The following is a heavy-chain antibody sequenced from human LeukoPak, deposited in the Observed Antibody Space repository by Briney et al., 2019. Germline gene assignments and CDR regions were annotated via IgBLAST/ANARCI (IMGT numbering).Heavy chain of an antibody. V-gene: IGHV4-39*07. CDR1: GGSISSSSHY. D-gene: IGHD3-3*01. CDR2: IYYSGST. Sequence: PSETLSLTCSVSGGSISSSSHYWDWIRQPPGEGLEWIGSIYYSGSTYYNPSLKSRVTISVDTSKNQFSLKLISVTAADTAVYYCARSGKYYDAIDYWGQGTLVTVSS. CDR3: ARSGKYYDAIDY. J-gene: IGHJ4*02.